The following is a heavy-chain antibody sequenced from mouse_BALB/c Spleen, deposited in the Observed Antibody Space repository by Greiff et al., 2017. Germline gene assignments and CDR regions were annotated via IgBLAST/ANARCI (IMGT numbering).Heavy chain of an antibody. Sequence: QVQLKESGPGLVQPSQSLSITCTVSGFSLTSYGVHWVRQSPGKGLEWLGVIWSGGSTDYNAAFISRLSISKDNSKSQVFFKMNSLQADDTAIYYCARNYYYGNYNAMDYWGQGTSVTVSS. CDR3: ARNYYYGNYNAMDY. D-gene: IGHD2-1*01. CDR1: GFSLTSYG. V-gene: IGHV2-4-1*01. J-gene: IGHJ4*01. CDR2: IWSGGST.